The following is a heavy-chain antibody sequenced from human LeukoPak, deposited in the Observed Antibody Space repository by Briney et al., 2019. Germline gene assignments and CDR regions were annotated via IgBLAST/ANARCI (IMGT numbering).Heavy chain of an antibody. J-gene: IGHJ4*02. CDR2: IKQDGSEK. D-gene: IGHD1-7*01. Sequence: PGGSLRLSCAASGFTFSSYWMSWVRQAPGKGLEWVANIKQDGSEKYYVDSVKGRFTISRDNAKNSLYLQMNSLRAEDTAVYYCARTGITGTTIWFDYWGQGTLVTVSS. CDR1: GFTFSSYW. V-gene: IGHV3-7*01. CDR3: ARTGITGTTIWFDY.